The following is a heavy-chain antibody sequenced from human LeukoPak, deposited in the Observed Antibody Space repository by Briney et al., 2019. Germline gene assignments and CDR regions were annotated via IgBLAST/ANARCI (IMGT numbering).Heavy chain of an antibody. CDR3: AKRPSRIVGASNWFDP. Sequence: GGTLRLSCAASGFTFNSYGMSWVRQAPGKGLEWVSGISGSGTTTYYADSVKGRFAISRDNSKNTLYLQMNSLRAEDTAVYYCAKRPSRIVGASNWFDPWGQGTLVTVSS. V-gene: IGHV3-23*01. D-gene: IGHD1-26*01. J-gene: IGHJ5*02. CDR1: GFTFNSYG. CDR2: ISGSGTTT.